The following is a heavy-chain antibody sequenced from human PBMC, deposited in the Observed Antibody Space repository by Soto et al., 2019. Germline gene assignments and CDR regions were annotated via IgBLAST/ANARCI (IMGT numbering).Heavy chain of an antibody. J-gene: IGHJ4*02. D-gene: IGHD5-12*01. V-gene: IGHV4-61*08. CDR1: GGSISSGDYY. CDR2: IYHTGNT. CDR3: ARVGGYSGYGQFDF. Sequence: SETLSLTCTVSGGSISSGDYYWSWIRQPPGKGLEWIGYIYHTGNTNYNPSLKSRLAISVDTSRNQFSLKLTSVTAADTAVYYCARVGGYSGYGQFDFWGQGTLVTVSS.